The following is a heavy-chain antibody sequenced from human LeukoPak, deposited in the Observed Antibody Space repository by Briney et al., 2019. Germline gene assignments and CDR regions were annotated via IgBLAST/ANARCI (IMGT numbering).Heavy chain of an antibody. CDR2: INPSGGST. D-gene: IGHD2-15*01. V-gene: IGHV1-46*01. Sequence: ASVKVSCKASGYTFTSYYMHWVRQAPGQGLEWMGIINPSGGSTSYAQKSQGSVTMARDMSTSTVYMELSSLRSEDTAVYYCARSHVVVVAATRDYFDYWGQGTLVTVSS. CDR3: ARSHVVVVAATRDYFDY. CDR1: GYTFTSYY. J-gene: IGHJ4*02.